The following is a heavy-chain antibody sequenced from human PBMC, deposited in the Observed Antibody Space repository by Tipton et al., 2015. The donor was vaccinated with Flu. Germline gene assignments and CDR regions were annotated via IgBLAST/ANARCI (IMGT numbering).Heavy chain of an antibody. CDR1: GFTFSSNT. V-gene: IGHV3-21*01. J-gene: IGHJ5*02. D-gene: IGHD3-16*01. CDR2: ISLSSTYI. Sequence: SLRLSCAASGFTFSSNTMSWVRQAPGKGLEWVAAISLSSTYIYYADSVRGRFTISRDNTKKSLYLQRNSLRVDDTAVYYCARELRGETCAWGQGTLVTVSS. CDR3: ARELRGETCA.